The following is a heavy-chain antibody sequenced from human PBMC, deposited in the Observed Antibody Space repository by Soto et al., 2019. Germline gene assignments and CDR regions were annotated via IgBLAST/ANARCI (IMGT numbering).Heavy chain of an antibody. Sequence: SESLSLACTVCSGSITSSYWIWIRRPPGKGLEWIAYIYDTGISGYTPSTSYNPSLKSRVTMSVDTSKSQFSLKLTSVTAADTAVYYCARGEDAFFYYGLDVWGQGITVTVSS. J-gene: IGHJ6*02. CDR1: SGSITSSY. CDR3: ARGEDAFFYYGLDV. CDR2: IYDTGISGYTPST. V-gene: IGHV4-59*01.